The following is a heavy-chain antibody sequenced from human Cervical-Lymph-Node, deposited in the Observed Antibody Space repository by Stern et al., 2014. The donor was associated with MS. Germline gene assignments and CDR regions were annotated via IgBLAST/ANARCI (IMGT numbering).Heavy chain of an antibody. CDR2: ISYDEIKK. Sequence: VQLVESGGGVVQPGRSLRLSCAASGFTFSSYGMYWVRQVPGKGLEWVAVISYDEIKKYYAYSVKGRFTISKDNSKNTLYLQMNSLKTDDTAVYYCILATIIRDYWGQGTLVTVSS. V-gene: IGHV3-30*03. CDR1: GFTFSSYG. D-gene: IGHD5-24*01. J-gene: IGHJ4*02. CDR3: ILATIIRDY.